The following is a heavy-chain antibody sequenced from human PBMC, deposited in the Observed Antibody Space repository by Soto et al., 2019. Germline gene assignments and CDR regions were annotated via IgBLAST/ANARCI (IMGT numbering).Heavy chain of an antibody. CDR2: IFSNDEK. V-gene: IGHV2-26*01. CDR3: ASAYSSSWYWFDP. Sequence: QVTVKESGPVLVKPTETLTLTCTVSGFSLSNAGLGVSWIRQPPGKALEWLAHIFSNDEKSYSTSLKSRLTISNATSKSQVVLNMPNMDPVDTATYFCASAYSSSWYWFDPWGQGTLVTVSS. J-gene: IGHJ5*02. CDR1: GFSLSNAGLG. D-gene: IGHD2-2*01.